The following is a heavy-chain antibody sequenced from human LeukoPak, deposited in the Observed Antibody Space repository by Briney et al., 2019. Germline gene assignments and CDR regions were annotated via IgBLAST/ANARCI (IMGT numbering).Heavy chain of an antibody. V-gene: IGHV3-30*03. CDR1: GFIFKNYG. CDR2: ITYDGKNK. Sequence: PGMSLRLSCAASGFIFKNYGMNWVRQAPGKGLEWVAVITYDGKNKEYGDSVKGRFTISRDNSKNTLYLQMNSLRAEDTAVYYCARASGGVADYMDVWGKGTTVTVSS. J-gene: IGHJ6*03. CDR3: ARASGGVADYMDV. D-gene: IGHD2-8*02.